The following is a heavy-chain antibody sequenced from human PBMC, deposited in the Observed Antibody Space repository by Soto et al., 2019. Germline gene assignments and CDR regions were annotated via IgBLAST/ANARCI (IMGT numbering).Heavy chain of an antibody. CDR1: GGSISSGGYS. CDR2: IYHSGST. Sequence: QLQLQESGSGLVKPSQTLSLTCAVSGGSISSGGYSWSWIRQPPGKGLEWIGYIYHSGSTYYNPSLKSRVTISVDRSKNQFSLKLSSVTAADTAVYYCARENGGYYGSGSYLIWGFFDYWGQGTLVTVSS. CDR3: ARENGGYYGSGSYLIWGFFDY. V-gene: IGHV4-30-2*01. D-gene: IGHD3-10*01. J-gene: IGHJ4*02.